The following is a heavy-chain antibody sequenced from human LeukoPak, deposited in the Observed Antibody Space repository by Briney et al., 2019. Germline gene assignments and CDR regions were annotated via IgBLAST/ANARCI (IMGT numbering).Heavy chain of an antibody. CDR1: GYSFTSYW. Sequence: GESLKISCKGSGYSFTSYWISWVRQMPGKGLEWMGRIDPSDSYTNYSPSFQGRVTISADKSISTAYLQWSSLKASDTAMYYCARLGYYDILTGPKEPNWFDPWGQGTLVTVSS. D-gene: IGHD3-9*01. J-gene: IGHJ5*02. CDR2: IDPSDSYT. CDR3: ARLGYYDILTGPKEPNWFDP. V-gene: IGHV5-10-1*01.